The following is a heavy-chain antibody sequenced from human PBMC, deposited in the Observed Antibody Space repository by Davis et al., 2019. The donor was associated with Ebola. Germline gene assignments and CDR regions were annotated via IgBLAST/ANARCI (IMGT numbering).Heavy chain of an antibody. CDR2: IYYSGNT. CDR1: GGFITSSNY. D-gene: IGHD2-21*02. J-gene: IGHJ6*02. CDR3: ARHLPTPVTASNYYYGLDV. Sequence: SETLSLTCSVSGGFITSSNYWGWIRQPPGKGLEWIGSIYYSGNTYYKLSLKSRVTISVDTPKNQFSLKLISVTAADTAVYYCARHLPTPVTASNYYYGLDVWGQGTTVTVSS. V-gene: IGHV4-39*01.